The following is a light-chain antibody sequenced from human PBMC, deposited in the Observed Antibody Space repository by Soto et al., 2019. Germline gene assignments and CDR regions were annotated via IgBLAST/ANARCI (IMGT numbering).Light chain of an antibody. CDR3: QQYSDYKS. V-gene: IGKV1-5*01. Sequence: DIQMTQSPSTLSASVGDRVTISCRASQSIRSQLAWYQQKPGQAPKVLIYGASTLQSGVPSRFSGSGSGTEFTLTISSLQPDDFATYYCQQYSDYKSFGQGTKVEI. J-gene: IGKJ1*01. CDR1: QSIRSQ. CDR2: GAS.